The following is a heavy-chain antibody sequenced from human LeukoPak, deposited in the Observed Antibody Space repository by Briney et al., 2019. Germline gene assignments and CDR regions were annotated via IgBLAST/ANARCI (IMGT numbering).Heavy chain of an antibody. CDR1: GGSISSYY. V-gene: IGHV4-59*01. J-gene: IGHJ4*02. CDR3: ARGRRYFDY. CDR2: IYYSGST. Sequence: SETLSLTCTVSGGSISSYYWSWIRQPPGKGLEWIGYIYYSGSTNYNPSLKSRVTISVDTSKNQFSLKLSSVTAADTAVYYCARGRRYFDYWGQGTLVTVSS.